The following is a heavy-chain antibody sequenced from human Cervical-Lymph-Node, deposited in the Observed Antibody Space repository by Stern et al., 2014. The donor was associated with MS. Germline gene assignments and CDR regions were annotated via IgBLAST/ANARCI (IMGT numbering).Heavy chain of an antibody. D-gene: IGHD4-23*01. CDR3: ARGRGGNYRYYFDY. Sequence: VQLVESGGGLVQPGGSLRLSCAASGFTFSTYSMNWVRQAPGKGLEWVASISSGGSYIYYADSLKCRFTISRDNAKNSLYLQMNSLRAEDTAVYYCARGRGGNYRYYFDYWGQGTLVTVSS. V-gene: IGHV3-21*01. CDR2: ISSGGSYI. J-gene: IGHJ4*02. CDR1: GFTFSTYS.